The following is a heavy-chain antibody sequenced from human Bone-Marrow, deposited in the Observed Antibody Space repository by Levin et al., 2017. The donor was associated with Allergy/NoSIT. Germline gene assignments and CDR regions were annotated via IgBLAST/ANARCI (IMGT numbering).Heavy chain of an antibody. CDR2: ISYDGSNK. V-gene: IGHV3-30*04. D-gene: IGHD2-2*01. Sequence: GESLKISCAASGFTFSSYAMHWVRQAPGKGLEWVAVISYDGSNKYYADSVKGRFTISRDNSKNTLYLQMNSLRAEDTAVYYCARDKRYCSSTSCYYYYGMDVWGQGTTVTVSS. CDR3: ARDKRYCSSTSCYYYYGMDV. CDR1: GFTFSSYA. J-gene: IGHJ6*02.